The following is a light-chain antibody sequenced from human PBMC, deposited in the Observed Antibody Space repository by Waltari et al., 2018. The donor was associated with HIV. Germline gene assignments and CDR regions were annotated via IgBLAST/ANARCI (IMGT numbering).Light chain of an antibody. V-gene: IGLV2-14*01. Sequence: QSALTQPASVSGSPGQSITISCTGTSNKGDDYTYVAWYQHHPGKAPKVIIYEDSHRPSVVSNRFSGSKSGNTASLTISGLQPEDEADYFCASYISSSSPEFGGGTKVTVL. CDR1: SNKGDDYTY. J-gene: IGLJ3*02. CDR2: EDS. CDR3: ASYISSSSPE.